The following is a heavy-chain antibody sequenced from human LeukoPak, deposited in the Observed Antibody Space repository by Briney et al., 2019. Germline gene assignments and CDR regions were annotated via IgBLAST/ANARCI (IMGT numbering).Heavy chain of an antibody. CDR2: ISYDGSNK. CDR3: ARDRIAAADTEGDAFDI. D-gene: IGHD6-13*01. V-gene: IGHV3-30-3*01. CDR1: GFTFSDHH. Sequence: GGSLRLSCAASGFTFSDHHMDWVRQAPGKGLEWVAVISYDGSNKYYADSVKGRFTISRDNSKNTLYLQMNSLRAEDTAVYYCARDRIAAADTEGDAFDIWGQGTMVTVSS. J-gene: IGHJ3*02.